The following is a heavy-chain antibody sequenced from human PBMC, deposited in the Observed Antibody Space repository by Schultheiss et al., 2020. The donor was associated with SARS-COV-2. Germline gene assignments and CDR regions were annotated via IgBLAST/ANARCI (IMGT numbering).Heavy chain of an antibody. CDR3: AREILYSSGWYEPLDY. CDR2: ISYDGSNK. J-gene: IGHJ4*02. Sequence: GESLKISCAASGFTFSSYAMSWVRQAPGKGLEWVAVISYDGSNKYYADSVKGRFTISRDNAKNSLYLQMNSLRAEDTAVYYCAREILYSSGWYEPLDYWGQGTLVTVSS. CDR1: GFTFSSYA. V-gene: IGHV3-30*04. D-gene: IGHD6-19*01.